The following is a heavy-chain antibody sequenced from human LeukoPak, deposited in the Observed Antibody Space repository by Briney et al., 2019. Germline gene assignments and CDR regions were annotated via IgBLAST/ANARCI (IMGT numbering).Heavy chain of an antibody. CDR2: IQTGGST. Sequence: SETLSLTWTVSAGSISSYYWSWIRQPAGKVLEYIRRIQTGGSTNYNPSLKSRVTLSLDTSKNQLSLKLNALTATATAVYYCARGVSPHDYFDFWGQGTLVTVSS. CDR1: AGSISSYY. J-gene: IGHJ4*02. D-gene: IGHD3-22*01. CDR3: ARGVSPHDYFDF. V-gene: IGHV4-4*07.